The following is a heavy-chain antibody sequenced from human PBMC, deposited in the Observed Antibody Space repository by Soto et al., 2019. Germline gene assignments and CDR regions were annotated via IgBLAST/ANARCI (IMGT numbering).Heavy chain of an antibody. CDR2: LYWDDDE. CDR3: AHRPRGFTYFFDY. V-gene: IGHV2-5*02. CDR1: GFSLSTRGVG. J-gene: IGHJ4*02. Sequence: QITLNESGPTLVKPTQTLTLTCTFSGFSLSTRGVGVGWIRQPPGKALEWLALLYWDDDERYSPSLMSSLTTTKDTSKNQVFLTMTNVDPVDTATYSCAHRPRGFTYFFDYWGQGTLVTVSS.